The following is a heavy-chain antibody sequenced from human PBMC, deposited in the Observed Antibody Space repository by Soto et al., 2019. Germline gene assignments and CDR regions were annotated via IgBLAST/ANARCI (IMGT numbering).Heavy chain of an antibody. V-gene: IGHV3-30-3*01. CDR1: GFTFSSYA. Sequence: QVQLVESGGGVVQPGRSLRLSCAASGFTFSSYAMHWVRQAPGKGLEWVAVISYDGSNKYYADSVKGRFTISRDNSMNTLYLQMNSLRDEDTAVYYCARSYSSSSGFDYWGQGTLVTVSS. D-gene: IGHD6-6*01. CDR3: ARSYSSSSGFDY. J-gene: IGHJ4*02. CDR2: ISYDGSNK.